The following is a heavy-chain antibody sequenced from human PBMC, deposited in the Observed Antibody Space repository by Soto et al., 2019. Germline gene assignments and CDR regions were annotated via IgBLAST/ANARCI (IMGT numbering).Heavy chain of an antibody. J-gene: IGHJ3*01. V-gene: IGHV3-30*18. CDR1: GFSFSRYG. D-gene: IGHD3-22*01. CDR3: SKAMIGRYDSDAFDV. CDR2: ISYDESTT. Sequence: GGSLRLSCAASGFSFSRYGIHWVRQAPGKGLEWVAVISYDESTTFYADSVKGRFTISRDNSKNTLFLQMNSLRPEGTAVYYCSKAMIGRYDSDAFDVWGQGTMVTVSS.